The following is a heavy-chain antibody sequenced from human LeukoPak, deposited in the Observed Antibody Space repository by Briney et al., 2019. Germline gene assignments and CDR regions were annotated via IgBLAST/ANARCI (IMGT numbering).Heavy chain of an antibody. CDR3: ARKITVDTAMVAAFDI. CDR1: GGSVNGHY. V-gene: IGHV4-59*02. CDR2: IYYSGTT. D-gene: IGHD5-18*01. Sequence: SETLSLTCTVSGGSVNGHYWSWIRQPPGKGLEWIGDIYYSGTTNYNPSLKSRVTMLLHTSKNQFSLKLNSVTAADTAVYFCARKITVDTAMVAAFDIWGQGTMVTVSS. J-gene: IGHJ3*02.